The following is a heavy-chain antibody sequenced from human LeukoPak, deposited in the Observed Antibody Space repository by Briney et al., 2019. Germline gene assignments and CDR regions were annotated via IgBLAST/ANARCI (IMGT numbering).Heavy chain of an antibody. CDR2: ISYDGSNK. V-gene: IGHV3-30*14. CDR3: AREQWLAGGNWFDP. J-gene: IGHJ5*02. Sequence: PGGSLRLSCAASGFTFSSYAMHWVRQAPGKGLEWVAVISYDGSNKYYADSVKGRFTISRDNSKNTLFLQMNSLRAEDTAVYYCAREQWLAGGNWFDPWGQGTLVTVSS. D-gene: IGHD6-19*01. CDR1: GFTFSSYA.